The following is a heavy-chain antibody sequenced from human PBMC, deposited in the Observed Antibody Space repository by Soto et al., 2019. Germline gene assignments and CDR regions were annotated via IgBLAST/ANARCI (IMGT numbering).Heavy chain of an antibody. J-gene: IGHJ4*02. V-gene: IGHV4-59*01. Sequence: PSETLSLTCRVSGGSMSGYYWSWIRQAPGKGLEWIGYVYYTGSTSYNPSLQRRVTLSVDTSNKQCSLSLRLVTAADTAVYFCARSIAVPSSHIDHWGQGIRVTVSS. CDR2: VYYTGST. CDR1: GGSMSGYY. CDR3: ARSIAVPSSHIDH. D-gene: IGHD6-6*01.